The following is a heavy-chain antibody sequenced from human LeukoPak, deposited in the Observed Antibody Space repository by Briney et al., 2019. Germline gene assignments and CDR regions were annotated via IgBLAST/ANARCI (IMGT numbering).Heavy chain of an antibody. V-gene: IGHV3-74*01. D-gene: IGHD6-13*01. J-gene: IGHJ4*02. Sequence: GRSLRLSCAASGFTFSSYWMHWVRQAPGKGLVWVSRINSDGSSTNYADSVKGRFTISRDNAKNTLYLQMNSLRAEDTAVYYCARLYTSSRWVYEPGDYWGQGTLVTVSS. CDR2: INSDGSST. CDR1: GFTFSSYW. CDR3: ARLYTSSRWVYEPGDY.